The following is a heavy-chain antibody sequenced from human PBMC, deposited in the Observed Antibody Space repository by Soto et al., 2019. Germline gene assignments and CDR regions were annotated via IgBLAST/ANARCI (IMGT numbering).Heavy chain of an antibody. V-gene: IGHV4-4*02. D-gene: IGHD2-15*01. Sequence: QVQLQESGPGLVKPSGTLSLTCAVSGGSISSSNWCSWVRQLPVKGLEWIGEIYHSGSTNYNPSLKSGVTISVDNSKNQFSRQLSSVTAADTAVYYCSRVVVGCSGGSCYSRFDYWGQGTLVTVSS. CDR2: IYHSGST. CDR1: GGSISSSNW. J-gene: IGHJ4*02. CDR3: SRVVVGCSGGSCYSRFDY.